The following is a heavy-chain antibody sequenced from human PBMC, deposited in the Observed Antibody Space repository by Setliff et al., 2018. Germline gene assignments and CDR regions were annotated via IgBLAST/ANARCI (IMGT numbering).Heavy chain of an antibody. V-gene: IGHV1-2*02. CDR1: GNSFTVFY. D-gene: IGHD1-26*01. J-gene: IGHJ4*02. Sequence: ASLKVSCKSSGNSFTVFYLHWVRQAPGQGLEWMGWISPHSGDTHYAQKFQSRVRMTRDTSTYAAYLELSDLTSDDTAMYYCARSGSFGMRYWFDYWGQGALVTVSS. CDR2: ISPHSGDT. CDR3: ARSGSFGMRYWFDY.